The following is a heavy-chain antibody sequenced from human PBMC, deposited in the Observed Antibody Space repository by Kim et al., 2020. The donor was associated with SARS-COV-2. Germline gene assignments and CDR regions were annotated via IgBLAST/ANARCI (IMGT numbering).Heavy chain of an antibody. J-gene: IGHJ4*02. CDR1: GITVSNNY. CDR3: ASRSDGYNHPYLDH. Sequence: GGSLRLSCAASGITVSNNYMSWVRQAPGKGLEWVSLIYSGGSTYYTDSVRGRFTISRDNSKNTLYLQMNSLRAEDTAIYYCASRSDGYNHPYLDHWGPGTLGTVSS. CDR2: IYSGGST. D-gene: IGHD5-12*01. V-gene: IGHV3-53*01.